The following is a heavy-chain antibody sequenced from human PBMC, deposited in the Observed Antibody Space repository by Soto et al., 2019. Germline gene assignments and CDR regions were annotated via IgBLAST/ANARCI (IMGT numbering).Heavy chain of an antibody. V-gene: IGHV1-18*01. CDR3: ARGIRITMVRGVISNSFDY. D-gene: IGHD3-10*01. CDR2: ISAYNGNT. Sequence: VKVSCKASGYTFTSYGISWVRQAPGQGLEWMGWISAYNGNTNYAQKLQGRVTMTTDTSTSTAYMELRSLRSDDTAVYYCARGIRITMVRGVISNSFDYWGQGTLVTVSS. J-gene: IGHJ4*02. CDR1: GYTFTSYG.